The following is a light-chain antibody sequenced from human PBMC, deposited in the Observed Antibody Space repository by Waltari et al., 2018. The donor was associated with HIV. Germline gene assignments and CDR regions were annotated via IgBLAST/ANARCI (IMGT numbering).Light chain of an antibody. CDR2: YNN. J-gene: IGLJ1*01. CDR3: ATWDASLHDFYV. V-gene: IGLV1-44*01. CDR1: SSNIGGNT. Sequence: QSVLTQPPSASGTPGPRVTISCSGSSSNIGGNTVSWYQQLPGTAPKLLIYYNNERPSGVPDRFSGSKSGTSASLAISGLQSDDEAHYYCATWDASLHDFYVFGTGTKVTVL.